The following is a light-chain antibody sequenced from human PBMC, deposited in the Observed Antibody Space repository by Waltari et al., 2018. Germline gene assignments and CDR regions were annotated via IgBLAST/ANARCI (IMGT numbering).Light chain of an antibody. Sequence: QSALTQPPSASGPPGQSVPISCMGTSSAVGGYNYAPWYQQHPGKVPKHVIFEFSKRPSGVPDRFSGSRSGNTASLTVSGLQAEDEADYYCSSYAGSNTYVLFGGGTKLTVL. J-gene: IGLJ2*01. CDR1: SSAVGGYNY. CDR3: SSYAGSNTYVL. CDR2: EFS. V-gene: IGLV2-8*01.